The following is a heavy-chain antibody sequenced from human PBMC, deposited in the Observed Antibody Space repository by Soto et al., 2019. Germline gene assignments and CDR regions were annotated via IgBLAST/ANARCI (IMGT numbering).Heavy chain of an antibody. V-gene: IGHV3-30-3*01. CDR3: ARTPRGQWELPYYYYGMDV. CDR1: GFTFSSYA. Sequence: QVQLVESGGGVVQPGRSLRLSCAASGFTFSSYAMHWVRQAPGKGLEWVAVISYDGSNKYYADSVKGRFTISRDNSKNTLYLQMNRLRAEDTAVYYCARTPRGQWELPYYYYGMDVWGQGTTVTVSS. J-gene: IGHJ6*02. CDR2: ISYDGSNK. D-gene: IGHD1-26*01.